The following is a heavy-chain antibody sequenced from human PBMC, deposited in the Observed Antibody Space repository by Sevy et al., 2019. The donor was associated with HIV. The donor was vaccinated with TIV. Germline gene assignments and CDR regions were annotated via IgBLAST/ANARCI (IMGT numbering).Heavy chain of an antibody. V-gene: IGHV3-7*01. Sequence: GGYLRLSCAASGFSFRSYWMTCVRQAPGKGLEWVANINRDESARNYVDSVKGRFTISRDNAKNLLYLQINSLRVDDTAVYYCVTDHRSSGWLFDFWGPGAQVSVSS. CDR3: VTDHRSSGWLFDF. CDR2: INRDESAR. J-gene: IGHJ4*02. CDR1: GFSFRSYW. D-gene: IGHD6-19*01.